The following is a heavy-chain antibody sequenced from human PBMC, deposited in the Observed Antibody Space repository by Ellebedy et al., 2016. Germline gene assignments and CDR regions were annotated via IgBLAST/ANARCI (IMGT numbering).Heavy chain of an antibody. Sequence: GESLKISCAASGFTFSSYDMHWVRQATGKGLEWVSAIGTAGDTYYPGSVKGRFTISRENAKNSLYLQMNSLRAGDTAVYYCARGAAAGQLPDYWGQGTLVTVSS. V-gene: IGHV3-13*04. J-gene: IGHJ4*02. D-gene: IGHD6-13*01. CDR1: GFTFSSYD. CDR2: IGTAGDT. CDR3: ARGAAAGQLPDY.